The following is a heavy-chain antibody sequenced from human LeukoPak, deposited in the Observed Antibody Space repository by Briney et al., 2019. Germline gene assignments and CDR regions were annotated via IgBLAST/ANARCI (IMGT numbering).Heavy chain of an antibody. J-gene: IGHJ3*02. V-gene: IGHV4-59*13. CDR1: SGSFRTNY. CDR2: IFYNEGT. D-gene: IGHD2-2*01. CDR3: VKSNSRYQPWTLDI. Sequence: SETLSLTCTVSSGSFRTNYWSWIRQPPGRGLEWIGYIFYNEGTSYNPSLRSPVTLSVDTSNNQLSLKVNSVTAADTAMYYCVKSNSRYQPWTLDIWGRGTMVTVSS.